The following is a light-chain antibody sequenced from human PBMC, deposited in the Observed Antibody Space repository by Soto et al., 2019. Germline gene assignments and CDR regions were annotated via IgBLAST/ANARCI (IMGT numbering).Light chain of an antibody. CDR3: QQYSSSGT. J-gene: IGKJ1*01. CDR2: GAS. V-gene: IGKV3-20*01. Sequence: EIVLTQSPATLSLSPGERATLSCRASQSVSNNYLAWYQQKPGQAPRLLIYGASNRATGIPDRFSGSGSGTDFTLTISRLEAEDSAVYYCQQYSSSGTFGQGTKVDIK. CDR1: QSVSNNY.